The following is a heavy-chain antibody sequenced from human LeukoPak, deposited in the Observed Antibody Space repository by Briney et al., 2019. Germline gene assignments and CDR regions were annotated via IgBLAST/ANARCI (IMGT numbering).Heavy chain of an antibody. J-gene: IGHJ5*02. CDR3: ARAVGSYTMFDP. CDR1: GYTFTSYD. CDR2: MNPGSGNT. V-gene: IGHV1-8*01. D-gene: IGHD3-10*01. Sequence: GASVKVSCKASGYTFTSYDINWVRQATGQGLEWMGWMNPGSGNTGYAQKFQGRVTMTRNTFISTAYMELSSLRSEDTAVYYCARAVGSYTMFDPLGQGTLVTVSS.